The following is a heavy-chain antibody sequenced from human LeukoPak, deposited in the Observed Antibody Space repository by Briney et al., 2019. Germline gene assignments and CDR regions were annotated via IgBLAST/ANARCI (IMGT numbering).Heavy chain of an antibody. D-gene: IGHD3-16*01. Sequence: SETLSLTCTVSGGSISSDYWRWIRQPAGEGREWIGRIYTSGSTNYNPSLKSRVTMSVDASKNQFSLKLSSVTAADTAVYYCARDQSLGAFDIWGQGTMVTVSS. CDR3: ARDQSLGAFDI. V-gene: IGHV4-4*07. CDR2: IYTSGST. J-gene: IGHJ3*02. CDR1: GGSISSDY.